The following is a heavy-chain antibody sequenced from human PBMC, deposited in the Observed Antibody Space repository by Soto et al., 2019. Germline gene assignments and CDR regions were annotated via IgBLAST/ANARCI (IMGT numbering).Heavy chain of an antibody. V-gene: IGHV3-9*01. Sequence: EVQLVESGGGLVQPGRSLRLSCAASGFTFDDYAMHWVRQAPGKGLEWVSGISWNSGSIGYADSVKGRFTISRDNAKNSLYLQMNSLRAEDTALYYCAKDPDGVGYYYFDYWGQGTLVTVSS. CDR3: AKDPDGVGYYYFDY. CDR1: GFTFDDYA. J-gene: IGHJ4*02. CDR2: ISWNSGSI. D-gene: IGHD5-18*01.